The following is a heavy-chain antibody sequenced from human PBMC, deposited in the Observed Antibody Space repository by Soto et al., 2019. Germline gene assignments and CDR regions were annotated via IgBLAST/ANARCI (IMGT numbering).Heavy chain of an antibody. J-gene: IGHJ4*02. CDR2: ISGSGGST. CDR3: AKEVGDFWSPQQYFDY. V-gene: IGHV3-23*01. Sequence: EVQLLESGGGLVQPGGSLRLSCAASGFTFSSYAMSWVRQAPGKGLEWVSAISGSGGSTYYADSVKGRFTISRDNSKNTLYLQMNSLRAEDTAVYYCAKEVGDFWSPQQYFDYWGQGTLVTVSS. CDR1: GFTFSSYA. D-gene: IGHD3-3*01.